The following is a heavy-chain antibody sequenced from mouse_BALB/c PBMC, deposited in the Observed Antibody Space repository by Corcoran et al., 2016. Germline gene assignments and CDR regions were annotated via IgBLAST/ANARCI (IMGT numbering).Heavy chain of an antibody. Sequence: EVQLQQSGAELVKPGASVKLSCTASGFNIKDTYMHWGKQSPEQGLEWIGRIDPANGNTKYYPKFHGKATITADTSSNTAYLQLSSLTSDDTVFHYCASWDWCFVDWGAGTTVTVSS. CDR2: IDPANGNT. CDR3: ASWDWCFVD. CDR1: GFNIKDTY. J-gene: IGHJ1*01. V-gene: IGHV14-3*02.